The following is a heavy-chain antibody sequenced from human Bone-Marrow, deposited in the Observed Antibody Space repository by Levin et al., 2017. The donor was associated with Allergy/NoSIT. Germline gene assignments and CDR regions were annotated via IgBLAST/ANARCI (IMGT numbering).Heavy chain of an antibody. CDR2: ISSSSSYI. J-gene: IGHJ6*02. V-gene: IGHV3-21*01. CDR3: ARDPNYYDSSGDMFYYGMDV. D-gene: IGHD3-22*01. Sequence: SCAASGFTFSSYSMNWVRQAPGKGLEWVSSISSSSSYIYYADSVKGRFTISRDNAKNSLYLQMNSLRAEDTAVYYCARDPNYYDSSGDMFYYGMDVWGQGTTVTVSS. CDR1: GFTFSSYS.